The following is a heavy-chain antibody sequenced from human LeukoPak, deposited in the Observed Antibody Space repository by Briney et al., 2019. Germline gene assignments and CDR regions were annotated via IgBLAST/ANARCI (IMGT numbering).Heavy chain of an antibody. J-gene: IGHJ6*02. CDR3: ARAEGMDV. Sequence: LRLSCAASGFTFSSYGMNWIRQHPGKGLEWIGYSFYGGTSYNPSLKSRVTISVDTSKNQFSLKLSSVTAADTAVYYCARAEGMDVWGQGTTITVSS. CDR2: SFYGGT. CDR1: GFTFSSYG. V-gene: IGHV4-31*02.